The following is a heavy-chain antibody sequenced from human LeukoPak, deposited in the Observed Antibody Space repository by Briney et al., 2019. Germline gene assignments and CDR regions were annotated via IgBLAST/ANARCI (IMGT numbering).Heavy chain of an antibody. CDR2: IRYDGSNK. Sequence: GGSLRLSCAASGFTFSSYGMHWVRQAPGKGLEWVAFIRYDGSNKYYADSVKGRFTISRDNSKNTLYLQMNSLRAEDTAVYYCAPRDWNDGPASHWGQGILVTVSS. CDR1: GFTFSSYG. V-gene: IGHV3-30*02. J-gene: IGHJ4*02. CDR3: APRDWNDGPASH. D-gene: IGHD1-1*01.